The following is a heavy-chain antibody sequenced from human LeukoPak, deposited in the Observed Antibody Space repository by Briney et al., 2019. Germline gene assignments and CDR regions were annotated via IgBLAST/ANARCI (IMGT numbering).Heavy chain of an antibody. CDR2: IYGSGGAS. Sequence: GGSLRLSCAASGFTFSTYIMNWVRQAPGKGLEWVSGIYGSGGASFYADSVKGRFTISRDNSQNTVFLQMDSLRDEDTALYYCAKDLRKDGIWDIDYWGQGTLVTVSS. CDR1: GFTFSTYI. CDR3: AKDLRKDGIWDIDY. J-gene: IGHJ4*02. D-gene: IGHD1-14*01. V-gene: IGHV3-23*01.